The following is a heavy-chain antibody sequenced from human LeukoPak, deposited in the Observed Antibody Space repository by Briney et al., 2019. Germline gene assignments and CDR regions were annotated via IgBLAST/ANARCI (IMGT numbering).Heavy chain of an antibody. CDR2: INAGNGNT. Sequence: ASVKVSCKAFEYTFTSYAMHCVRQVPGQRLEWMGRINAGNGNTKYSQEFQGRVTITRDTSASTAYMELSSLRSEDMAVYYCAREYDFWSGYYDYWGQGTLVTVSS. D-gene: IGHD3-3*01. V-gene: IGHV1-3*03. CDR3: AREYDFWSGYYDY. CDR1: EYTFTSYA. J-gene: IGHJ4*02.